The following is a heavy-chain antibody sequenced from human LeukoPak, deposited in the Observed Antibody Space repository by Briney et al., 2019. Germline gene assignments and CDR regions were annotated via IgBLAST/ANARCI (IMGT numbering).Heavy chain of an antibody. CDR1: GGSVSSSSYY. J-gene: IGHJ5*02. D-gene: IGHD3-22*01. CDR2: IYDSGTT. CDR3: ARADTYYYESSAYRQDNWFDP. Sequence: PSETLSLTCTVSGGSVSSSSYYWGWIRQPPGKGLEWIGSIYDSGTTYYNPSLKSRVTISVDTSKNQFSLKLSSVTAADTAVYYCARADTYYYESSAYRQDNWFDPWGQGTLVTVCS. V-gene: IGHV4-39*07.